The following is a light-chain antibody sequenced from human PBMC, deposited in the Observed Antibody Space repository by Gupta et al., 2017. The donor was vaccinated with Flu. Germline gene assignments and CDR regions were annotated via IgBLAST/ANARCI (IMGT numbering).Light chain of an antibody. J-gene: IGLJ3*02. CDR2: RNN. CDR1: NSKIGTNY. CDR3: AAWDDSRSGRL. Sequence: SVLTQPPSASGTPGPRVTIPCSGSNSKIGTNYVYWYQQLSGTAPKLLIYRNNQRPSGVPDRFSGSKSGTSASLASSGLRAEDEADYYCAAWDDSRSGRLFGGGTKRTVL. V-gene: IGLV1-47*01.